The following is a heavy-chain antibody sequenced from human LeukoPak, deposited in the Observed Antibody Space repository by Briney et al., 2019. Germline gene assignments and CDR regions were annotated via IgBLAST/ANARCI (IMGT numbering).Heavy chain of an antibody. Sequence: SETLSLTCTVSGGSISSYYWSWIRQPPGKGLEWIGYIYYSGSTNYNPSLKSRVTISVDTSKNQFSLKLSSVTAADTAVYYCARHVIVASSSYAFDIWGQGTMVTVSS. J-gene: IGHJ3*02. CDR1: GGSISSYY. D-gene: IGHD6-6*01. V-gene: IGHV4-59*08. CDR2: IYYSGST. CDR3: ARHVIVASSSYAFDI.